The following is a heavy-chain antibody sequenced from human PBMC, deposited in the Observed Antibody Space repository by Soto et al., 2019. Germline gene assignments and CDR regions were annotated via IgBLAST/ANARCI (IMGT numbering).Heavy chain of an antibody. Sequence: GGSLRLSCAASGFTFSDYYMSWIRQAPGKGLEWVSYISSSGSTIYYADSVKGRFTISRDNAKNSPYLQMNSLRAEDTAVYYCARADTEPYYDCWSGYHLYFDYWGQGTLVTVSS. CDR2: ISSSGSTI. V-gene: IGHV3-11*01. J-gene: IGHJ4*02. CDR3: ARADTEPYYDCWSGYHLYFDY. CDR1: GFTFSDYY. D-gene: IGHD3-3*01.